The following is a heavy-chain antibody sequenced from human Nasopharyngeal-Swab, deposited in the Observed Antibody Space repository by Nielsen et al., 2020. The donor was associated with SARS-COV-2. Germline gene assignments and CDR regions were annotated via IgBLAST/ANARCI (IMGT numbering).Heavy chain of an antibody. Sequence: GESLKISRKGSGYSFSSYCIGRVRHMPGKGLEWMGIIYPGDSDTRYSPSFQGQVTISADKSISTAYLQWSSLKASDTAMYYCARHSSGWYRVWDYWYYMDVWGKGTTVTVSS. CDR3: ARHSSGWYRVWDYWYYMDV. D-gene: IGHD6-19*01. V-gene: IGHV5-51*01. CDR2: IYPGDSDT. CDR1: GYSFSSYC. J-gene: IGHJ6*03.